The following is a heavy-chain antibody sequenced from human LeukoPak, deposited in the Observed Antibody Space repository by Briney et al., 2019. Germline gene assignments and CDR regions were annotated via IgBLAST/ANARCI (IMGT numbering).Heavy chain of an antibody. CDR2: IIPILGIA. D-gene: IGHD4-23*01. J-gene: IGHJ3*02. CDR3: ARPMTTVVKDAFDI. V-gene: IGHV1-69*04. CDR1: GGTFSSYA. Sequence: GASVKVSCKASGGTFSSYAISWVRQAPGQGLEWMGRIIPILGIANYAQKFQGRVTITADKSTSTAYMELSSLRSEDTAVYYCARPMTTVVKDAFDIWGQGIMVTVSS.